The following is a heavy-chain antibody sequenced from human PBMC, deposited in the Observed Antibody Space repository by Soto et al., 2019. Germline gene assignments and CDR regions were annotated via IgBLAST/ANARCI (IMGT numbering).Heavy chain of an antibody. CDR3: VGGQYYFEY. V-gene: IGHV3-30*03. Sequence: VQLVESGGGVVQPGRSLRLSCSASGFPFSSYGMHWVREAPGKGLEWVAVISYDGSNKYYADSVKVRFTISIDNSASTLYLQMNSLRSEDTALYYCVGGQYYFEYRGQGTLVTVS. CDR2: ISYDGSNK. J-gene: IGHJ4*02. CDR1: GFPFSSYG. D-gene: IGHD3-10*01.